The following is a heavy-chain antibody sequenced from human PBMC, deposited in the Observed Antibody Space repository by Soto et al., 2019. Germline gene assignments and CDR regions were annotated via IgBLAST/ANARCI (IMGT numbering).Heavy chain of an antibody. J-gene: IGHJ5*02. V-gene: IGHV3-74*01. Sequence: EEQLVESGGGLVQPGGSLQLSCAGSGFPVGNFWIHWVRQAPGKGLVWVAKINSYGSSTTYADSVKGRFTISRDTAKNTLSRQMNNLRAEYTAVYYCARDLSTGYRPPRGSFDPWGQGTLVTVSS. CDR3: ARDLSTGYRPPRGSFDP. CDR2: INSYGSST. CDR1: GFPVGNFW. D-gene: IGHD3-9*01.